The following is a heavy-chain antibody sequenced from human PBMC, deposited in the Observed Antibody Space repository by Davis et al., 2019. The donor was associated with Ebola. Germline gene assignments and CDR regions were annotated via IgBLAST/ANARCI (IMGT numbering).Heavy chain of an antibody. CDR3: ARDKVAVAGTSRAGDYYYGMDV. CDR1: GFTFSSYG. Sequence: GESLKISCAASGFTFSSYGMHWVRQAPGKGLEWVAVISYDGSNKYYADSVKGRFTISRDNSKNTLYLQMNSLRAEDTAVYYCARDKVAVAGTSRAGDYYYGMDVWGQGTTVTVSS. J-gene: IGHJ6*02. CDR2: ISYDGSNK. V-gene: IGHV3-30*03. D-gene: IGHD6-19*01.